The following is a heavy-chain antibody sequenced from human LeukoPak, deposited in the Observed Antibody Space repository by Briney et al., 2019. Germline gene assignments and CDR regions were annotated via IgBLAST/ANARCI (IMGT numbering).Heavy chain of an antibody. CDR1: GFTFSSYW. V-gene: IGHV3-7*01. J-gene: IGHJ6*03. CDR2: IKQDGSEK. D-gene: IGHD6-19*01. CDR3: AREVAGTMDSYYYMDV. Sequence: GGSLRLSCAASGFTFSSYWMSWVRQAPGKGLEWVANIKQDGSEKYYVDSVKGRFTISRDNAKNSLYLQMSSLRAEDTAVYYCAREVAGTMDSYYYMDVWGKGTTVTVSS.